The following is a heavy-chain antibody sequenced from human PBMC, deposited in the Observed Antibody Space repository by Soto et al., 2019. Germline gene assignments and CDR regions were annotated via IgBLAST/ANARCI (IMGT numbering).Heavy chain of an antibody. V-gene: IGHV1-69*12. CDR1: GGTFSSYA. D-gene: IGHD3-22*01. CDR3: AGGALRGCYLTCDY. J-gene: IGHJ4*02. CDR2: IIPIFGTA. Sequence: QVQLVQSGAEVKKPGSSVKVSCKASGGTFSSYAISWVRQAPGQGLEWMGGIIPIFGTANYAQKFQGRVRITAGSSTVTAYLGLVSLRSAATAVYYCAGGALRGCYLTCDYWGQGTLVTVSS.